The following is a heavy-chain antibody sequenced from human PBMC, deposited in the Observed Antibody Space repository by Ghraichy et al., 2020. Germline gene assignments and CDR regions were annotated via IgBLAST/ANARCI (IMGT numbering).Heavy chain of an antibody. Sequence: SVKVSCKATGGSFRNFAINWVRQVPGQGLEWMGGIIAVSGSTNYAQRFQGRLTITADESTSTAYMELRSLRSEDTAVYSCATSSYCTTTTCYQFYGLDVWGQGTTVTVAS. CDR2: IIAVSGST. V-gene: IGHV1-69*13. CDR3: ATSSYCTTTTCYQFYGLDV. CDR1: GGSFRNFA. J-gene: IGHJ6*02. D-gene: IGHD2-2*01.